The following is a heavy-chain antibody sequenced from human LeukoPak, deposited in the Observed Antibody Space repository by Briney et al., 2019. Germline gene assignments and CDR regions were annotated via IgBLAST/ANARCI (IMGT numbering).Heavy chain of an antibody. D-gene: IGHD4-23*01. J-gene: IGHJ4*02. V-gene: IGHV3-43D*03. Sequence: GGSPRLSCAASGFTFSSYAMHWVRQAPGKGLEWVSLISWDGGSTYYADSVKGRFTISRDNSKNSLYLQMNSLRAEDTALYYCAKDMGYGGNSGIDYWGQGTLVTVSS. CDR1: GFTFSSYA. CDR3: AKDMGYGGNSGIDY. CDR2: ISWDGGST.